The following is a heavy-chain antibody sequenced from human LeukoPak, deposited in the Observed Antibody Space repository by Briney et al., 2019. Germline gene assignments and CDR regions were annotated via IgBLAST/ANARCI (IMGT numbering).Heavy chain of an antibody. CDR1: GYTFTDYY. CDR3: ARAYYYDSSGYWDY. Sequence: ASVKVSCKASGYTFTDYYVHWVRQAPGQGLEWMGWINPNSGGTNYAQKFQGTVTMTRDTSISTAYMELSRLRSDDTAVYYCARAYYYDSSGYWDYWGQGTLVTVSS. D-gene: IGHD3-22*01. CDR2: INPNSGGT. V-gene: IGHV1-2*02. J-gene: IGHJ4*02.